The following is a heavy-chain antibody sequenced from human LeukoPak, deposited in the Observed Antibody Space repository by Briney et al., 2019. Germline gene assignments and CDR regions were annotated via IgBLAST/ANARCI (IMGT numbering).Heavy chain of an antibody. CDR2: ISDSGGTT. J-gene: IGHJ4*02. Sequence: GGSLRLSCAASGFTFCFFAMSWVRQAPGKGLEWVSAISDSGGTTYYADSVKGRFTISRDNSKNTLYLQMNSLRAEDTAVYYCAKDALRSSGWYYFDYWGQGTLVAVSS. CDR3: AKDALRSSGWYYFDY. D-gene: IGHD6-19*01. CDR1: GFTFCFFA. V-gene: IGHV3-23*01.